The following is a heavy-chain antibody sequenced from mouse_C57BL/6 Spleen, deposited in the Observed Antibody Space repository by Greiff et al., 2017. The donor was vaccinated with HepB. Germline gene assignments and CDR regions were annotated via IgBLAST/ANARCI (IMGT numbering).Heavy chain of an antibody. CDR1: GFTFSSYA. V-gene: IGHV5-4*01. CDR3: ARDKRSSSYFDY. Sequence: EVQLVESGGGLVKPGGSLKLSCAASGFTFSSYAMSWVRQTPEKRLEWVATISDGGSYTYYPDNVKGRFTISRDNAKNNLYLQMSHLKSEDTAMYYCARDKRSSSYFDYWGQGTTLTVSS. J-gene: IGHJ2*01. D-gene: IGHD1-1*01. CDR2: ISDGGSYT.